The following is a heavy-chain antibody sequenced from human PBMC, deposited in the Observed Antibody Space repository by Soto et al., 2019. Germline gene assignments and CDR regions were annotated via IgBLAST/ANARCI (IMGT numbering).Heavy chain of an antibody. CDR1: GFTFSDYY. D-gene: IGHD2-2*01. CDR3: ARESKGDIVVVPAAGYFDY. J-gene: IGHJ4*02. Sequence: GGSMRLSCAASGFTFSDYYMSWIRQAPGKGLEWVSYISSSGSTIYYADSVKGRFTISRDNAKNSLYLQMNSLRAEDTAVYYCARESKGDIVVVPAAGYFDYWGQGTLVTVSS. V-gene: IGHV3-11*01. CDR2: ISSSGSTI.